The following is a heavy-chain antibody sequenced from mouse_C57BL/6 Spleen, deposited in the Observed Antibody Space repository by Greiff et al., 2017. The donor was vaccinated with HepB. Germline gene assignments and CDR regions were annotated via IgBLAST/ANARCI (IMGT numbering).Heavy chain of an antibody. J-gene: IGHJ3*01. CDR1: GFSLTSYG. CDR3: ARNYEANAWFAY. CDR2: IWSGGST. D-gene: IGHD2-3*01. Sequence: VKLVESGPGLVQPSQSLSITCTVSGFSLTSYGVHWVRQSPGKGLEWLGVIWSGGSTDYNAAFISRLSISKDNSKSQVFFEMNSLQADDTAIYYCARNYEANAWFAYWGQGTLVTVSA. V-gene: IGHV2-2*01.